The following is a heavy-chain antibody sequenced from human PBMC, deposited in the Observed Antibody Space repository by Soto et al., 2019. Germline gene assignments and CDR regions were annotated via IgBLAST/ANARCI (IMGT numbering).Heavy chain of an antibody. V-gene: IGHV2-5*02. Sequence: QITLKESGPTLVKPTQTLTLTCTLSGFSLSTSGVGVGWIRQSPGKALEWLAVLYWDDVKHYSPSLERRLTITKDTSESEVVLTMTNMDPVDTATYYCARKGSGDYALDYWGQGILVTVSS. CDR1: GFSLSTSGVG. CDR3: ARKGSGDYALDY. D-gene: IGHD4-17*01. J-gene: IGHJ4*02. CDR2: LYWDDVK.